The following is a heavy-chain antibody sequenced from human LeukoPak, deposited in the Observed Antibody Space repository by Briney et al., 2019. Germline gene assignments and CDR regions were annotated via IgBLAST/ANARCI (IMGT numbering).Heavy chain of an antibody. Sequence: SETLSLTCTVSGGSICSYYWSCIRQPAGKAPEWIGRIYSSGIINYNPSLKSRVTMSLDNSKNQLSLKLSYVTAADTAVYYCARDTGKSGYPDYWSQGPLVTVSS. CDR3: ARDTGKSGYPDY. J-gene: IGHJ4*02. V-gene: IGHV4-4*07. CDR1: GGSICSYY. D-gene: IGHD5-12*01. CDR2: IYSSGII.